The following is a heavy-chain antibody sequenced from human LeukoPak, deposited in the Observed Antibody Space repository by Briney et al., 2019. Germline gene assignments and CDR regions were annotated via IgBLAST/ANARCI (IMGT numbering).Heavy chain of an antibody. D-gene: IGHD3-22*01. CDR2: ISSNSNLI. J-gene: IGHJ4*02. Sequence: GGSLRLSCAASGFTFSSYSMNWVRQAPGKGLEWVSYISSNSNLIYYADSVKGRFTISRDNAKNSLYLQMNSLRAEDTAVYYCARGAYYYEDWGQGTLVTVSS. CDR1: GFTFSSYS. CDR3: ARGAYYYED. V-gene: IGHV3-48*01.